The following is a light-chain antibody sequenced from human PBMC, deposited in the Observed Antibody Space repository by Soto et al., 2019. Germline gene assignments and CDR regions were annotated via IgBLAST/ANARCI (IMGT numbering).Light chain of an antibody. V-gene: IGKV3-20*01. CDR1: QSISSSY. Sequence: EIVLTQSPGTLSLSPGERATLSCRASQSISSSYLAWYQQKPGQAPRLLIYGESSRATGIPDRFSGSGSGTDFTLTIGRLEPEDFAVFYCQHYGTSWTFGQGTKVEIK. CDR2: GES. J-gene: IGKJ1*01. CDR3: QHYGTSWT.